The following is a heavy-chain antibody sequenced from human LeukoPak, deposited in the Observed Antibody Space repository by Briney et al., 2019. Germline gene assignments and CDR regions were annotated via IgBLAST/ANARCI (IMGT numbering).Heavy chain of an antibody. D-gene: IGHD3-22*01. J-gene: IGHJ4*02. CDR2: ISGSGGSS. Sequence: GGSLRLSCAASGFTFSSYAMSWVRQAPGKGLEWVSAISGSGGSSYYADSVKGRFTISRDNAKNTLYLQMNSLRAEDTAVYYCGRVAHDSSGYYFNDYWGQGTLVTVSS. CDR3: GRVAHDSSGYYFNDY. CDR1: GFTFSSYA. V-gene: IGHV3-23*01.